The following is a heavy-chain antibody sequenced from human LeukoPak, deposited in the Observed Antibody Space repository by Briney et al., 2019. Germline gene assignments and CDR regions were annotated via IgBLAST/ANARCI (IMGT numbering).Heavy chain of an antibody. D-gene: IGHD6-6*01. J-gene: IGHJ4*02. Sequence: ASVKVSCKASGYTFTSYYMHWVRQAPGQGLEWMGIINPSGGSTSYAQKFQGRVTMTRDTSTSTAYMELSSLISDDTAVYYCARDVSLITARPRFVDYWGQGTLVTVSS. CDR2: INPSGGST. CDR1: GYTFTSYY. V-gene: IGHV1-46*01. CDR3: ARDVSLITARPRFVDY.